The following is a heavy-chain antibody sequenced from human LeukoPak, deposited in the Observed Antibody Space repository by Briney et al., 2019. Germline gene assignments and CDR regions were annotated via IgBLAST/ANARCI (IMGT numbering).Heavy chain of an antibody. CDR1: GGTFSSYA. V-gene: IGHV1-69*05. J-gene: IGHJ4*02. Sequence: ASVKVSCKASGGTFSSYAISWVRQAPGQGLEWMGGIIPIFGTANYAQRFQGRVTISTDESTSTAYMELSSLRSEDTAVYYCASPTYYYDSSGYSFDYWGQGTLVTVS. CDR3: ASPTYYYDSSGYSFDY. CDR2: IIPIFGTA. D-gene: IGHD3-22*01.